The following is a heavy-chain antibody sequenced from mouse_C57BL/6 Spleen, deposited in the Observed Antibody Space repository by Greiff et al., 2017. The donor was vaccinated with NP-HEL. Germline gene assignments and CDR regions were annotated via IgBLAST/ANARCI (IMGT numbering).Heavy chain of an antibody. V-gene: IGHV5-9*01. CDR3: ARRGFQGLYYAMDY. CDR2: ISGGGGNT. CDR1: GFTFSSYT. Sequence: EVMLVESGGGLVKPGGSLKLSCAASGFTFSSYTMSWVRQTPEKRLEWVATISGGGGNTYYPDSVKGRFTISRDNAKNTLYLQMSSLRSEDTALYYCARRGFQGLYYAMDYWGQGTSVTVSS. D-gene: IGHD1-1*02. J-gene: IGHJ4*01.